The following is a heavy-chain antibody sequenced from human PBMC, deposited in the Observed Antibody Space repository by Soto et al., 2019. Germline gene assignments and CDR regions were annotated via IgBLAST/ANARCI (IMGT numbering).Heavy chain of an antibody. J-gene: IGHJ6*02. V-gene: IGHV4-59*01. CDR2: MYNTGST. CDR3: ARDLWGYCGTDCYPLDV. D-gene: IGHD2-21*02. CDR1: GCPISGYY. Sequence: ASETPSPTCTLSGCPISGYYWSWIPQPPGKGLEWIGYMYNTGSTVYNPSFKSRVTISVDTSKNQFSLKLNSVTAADTAVYYCARDLWGYCGTDCYPLDVWGQGTTVTVS.